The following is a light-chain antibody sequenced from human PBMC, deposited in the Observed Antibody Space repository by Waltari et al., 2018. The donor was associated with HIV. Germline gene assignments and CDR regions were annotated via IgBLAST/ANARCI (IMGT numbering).Light chain of an antibody. CDR1: SSDVGSYNH. CDR3: CSYARSSTLRI. V-gene: IGLV2-23*02. J-gene: IGLJ2*01. Sequence: QSALTQPASASGSLGQSITISCTGTSSDVGSYNHVSWYQQHPGKAPKLMIYEVTKRPSGVSNRFSGSKSGNTASLTISGLQAEDEADYYCCSYARSSTLRIFGGGTKVTVL. CDR2: EVT.